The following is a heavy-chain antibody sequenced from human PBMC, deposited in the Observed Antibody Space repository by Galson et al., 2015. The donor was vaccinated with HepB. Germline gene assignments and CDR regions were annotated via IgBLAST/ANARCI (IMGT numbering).Heavy chain of an antibody. D-gene: IGHD2-15*01. CDR3: AKDLVVGALKVGQYYGMDV. J-gene: IGHJ6*02. CDR1: GFTFSSYA. CDR2: MSYDGINK. V-gene: IGHV3-30*18. Sequence: SLRLSCAASGFTFSSYAIHWVRQAPGKGLEWVAVMSYDGINKYYADSVKGRFTVSRDISKNTQYLQMNSLRAEDTAVYYCAKDLVVGALKVGQYYGMDVWGQGTTVTVSS.